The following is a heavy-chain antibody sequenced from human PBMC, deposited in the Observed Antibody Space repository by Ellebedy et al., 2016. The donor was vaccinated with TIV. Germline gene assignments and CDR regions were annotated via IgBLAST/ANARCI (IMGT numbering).Heavy chain of an antibody. CDR1: GYSFPDYW. Sequence: GESLKISCKASGYSFPDYWIGWVRQMPGKGLEWMGVIYPGDSDTRYSPSFQGQVTVSADKSINTAYLQWNSLKASDTAMYYCVRPRRGFGDILGYYFDSWGQGTLVTVSS. CDR3: VRPRRGFGDILGYYFDS. V-gene: IGHV5-51*01. CDR2: IYPGDSDT. J-gene: IGHJ4*02. D-gene: IGHD3-10*01.